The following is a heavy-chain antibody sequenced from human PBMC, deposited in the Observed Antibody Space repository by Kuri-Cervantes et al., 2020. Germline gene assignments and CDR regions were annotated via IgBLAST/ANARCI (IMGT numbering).Heavy chain of an antibody. CDR1: GYTFTSYG. J-gene: IGHJ6*03. CDR3: ARIEIGVNYYYMDV. CDR2: IIPIFGTP. Sequence: SVKVSCKASGYTFTSYGISWVRQAPGQGLEWMGGIIPIFGTPNYAQKFQGRVTITTDESTSTAFMELSSLRFEDTAVYYCARIEIGVNYYYMDVWGKGTTVTVSS. V-gene: IGHV1-69*05. D-gene: IGHD5-24*01.